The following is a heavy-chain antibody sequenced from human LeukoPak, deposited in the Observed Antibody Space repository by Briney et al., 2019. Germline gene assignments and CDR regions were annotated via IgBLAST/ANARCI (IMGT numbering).Heavy chain of an antibody. D-gene: IGHD4/OR15-4a*01. CDR1: GGSFSGYY. J-gene: IGHJ4*02. Sequence: SETLSLTCAVYGGSFSGYYWSWIRQPPGKGLEWIGEINHSGSTNYNPSLKSRVTISVDTSKNQFSLKVTSVTAADTAVYYCARDGSYGGDRPLDYWGQGTLVTVSS. V-gene: IGHV4-34*01. CDR3: ARDGSYGGDRPLDY. CDR2: INHSGST.